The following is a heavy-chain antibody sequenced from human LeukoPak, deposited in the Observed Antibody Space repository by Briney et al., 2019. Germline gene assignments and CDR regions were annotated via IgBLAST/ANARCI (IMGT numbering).Heavy chain of an antibody. D-gene: IGHD3-22*01. J-gene: IGHJ4*02. CDR3: ARNYDDTNGYTD. Sequence: SETLSLTCTVSGGSIRSSTYYWAWFRQPPGKGLEWIGTIYYTGSTYYKPSLKSRISMSVGTSKNEFSLKLSSVTAADTAVYYCARNYDDTNGYTDWGQGTLVTVSS. CDR1: GGSIRSSTYY. V-gene: IGHV4-39*01. CDR2: IYYTGST.